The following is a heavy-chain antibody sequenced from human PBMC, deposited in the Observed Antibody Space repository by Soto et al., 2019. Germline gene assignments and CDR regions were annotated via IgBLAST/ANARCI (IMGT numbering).Heavy chain of an antibody. CDR2: IYHSGST. V-gene: IGHV4-4*02. CDR1: GGSISSSNW. J-gene: IGHJ6*02. Sequence: SETLSLTCAVSGGSISSSNWWSWVRQPPGKGLEWIGEIYHSGSTNYNPSLKSRVTISVDKSKNQFSLKLSSVTAADTAVYYCARDPGYYDILTGYYYYYGMDVWGQGTTVTVSS. D-gene: IGHD3-9*01. CDR3: ARDPGYYDILTGYYYYYGMDV.